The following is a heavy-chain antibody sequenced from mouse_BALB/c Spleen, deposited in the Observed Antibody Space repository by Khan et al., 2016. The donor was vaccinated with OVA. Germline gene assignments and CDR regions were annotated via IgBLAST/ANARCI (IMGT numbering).Heavy chain of an antibody. CDR1: GYTFTSYY. CDR3: TRSGYGTFAY. CDR2: INPSTGGT. J-gene: IGHJ3*01. D-gene: IGHD2-1*01. Sequence: QIQLVQSGAELVKPGASVRLSCKASGYTFTSYYLYWVKQRPGHGLEWIGDINPSTGGTNFNEKFKSKATLTVDKSSSTAYMQLSSLTSEDSAVYYCTRSGYGTFAYWGQVTLVTVS. V-gene: IGHV1S81*02.